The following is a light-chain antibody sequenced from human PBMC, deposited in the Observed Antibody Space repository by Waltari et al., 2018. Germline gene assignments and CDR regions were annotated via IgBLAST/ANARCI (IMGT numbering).Light chain of an antibody. CDR2: WAS. CDR3: QQYYSTPPT. J-gene: IGKJ1*01. CDR1: QSVLDSSNNENF. V-gene: IGKV4-1*01. Sequence: DIVMTQSPDSLAVSLGERATIKCKSRQSVLDSSNNENFLAWYQQKPGQPPKLLIYWASTRESGVPDRFNGSGSGTDFTLTISSLQAEDVAVYYCQQYYSTPPTFGQGTKVEIK.